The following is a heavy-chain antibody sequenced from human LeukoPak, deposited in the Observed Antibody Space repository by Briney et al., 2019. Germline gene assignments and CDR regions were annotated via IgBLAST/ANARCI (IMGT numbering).Heavy chain of an antibody. CDR2: INPNSGGT. V-gene: IGHV1-2*02. J-gene: IGHJ6*03. CDR1: GYTFTGYY. CDR3: ARGYGSGSYWVEYMDV. Sequence: GSVKVSCKASGYTFTGYYMHWVRQAPGQGLEWMGWINPNSGGTNYAQKFQGRVTMTRDTSISTAYMELSRLRSDDTAVYYCARGYGSGSYWVEYMDVWGKGTTVTISS. D-gene: IGHD3-10*01.